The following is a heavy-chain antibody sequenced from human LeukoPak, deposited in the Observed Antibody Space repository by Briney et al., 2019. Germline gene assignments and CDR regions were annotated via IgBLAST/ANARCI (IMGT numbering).Heavy chain of an antibody. J-gene: IGHJ6*03. Sequence: GGSLRLSCAASGFTFSSYSMNWVRQAPGKGLEWVSSISSSSSYIYYADSVKGRFTISRDNAKNSLYLQMNSLRAEDTAAYYCARDGDTVLTRGYYYYMDVWGKGTTVTVSS. CDR1: GFTFSSYS. D-gene: IGHD4-23*01. V-gene: IGHV3-21*01. CDR2: ISSSSSYI. CDR3: ARDGDTVLTRGYYYYMDV.